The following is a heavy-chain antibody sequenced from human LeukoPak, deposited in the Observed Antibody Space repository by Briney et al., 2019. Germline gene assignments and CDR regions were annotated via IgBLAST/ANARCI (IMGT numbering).Heavy chain of an antibody. D-gene: IGHD3-10*01. CDR1: GGSISSYY. CDR3: ARDKGFTMVRGVGDY. V-gene: IGHV4-59*12. Sequence: SETLSLTCTVSGGSISSYYWSWIRQPPGKGLEWIGYIYYSGSTNYNPSLKSRVTISVDTSKNQFSLKLSSVTAADTAVYYCARDKGFTMVRGVGDYWGQGTLVTVSS. J-gene: IGHJ4*02. CDR2: IYYSGST.